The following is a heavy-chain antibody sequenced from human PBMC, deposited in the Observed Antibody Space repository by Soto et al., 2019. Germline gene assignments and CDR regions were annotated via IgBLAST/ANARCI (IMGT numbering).Heavy chain of an antibody. D-gene: IGHD3-10*01. CDR2: IYHSGST. CDR3: ARVNYYGSGSFDY. Sequence: SETLSLTCAVSGYSISSGYYWGWIRQPPGKGLEWIGSIYHSGSTYYNPSLKSRVTISVDTSKNQFSLKLSSVTAADTAVYYCARVNYYGSGSFDYWGQGTLVTVSS. J-gene: IGHJ4*02. CDR1: GYSISSGYY. V-gene: IGHV4-38-2*01.